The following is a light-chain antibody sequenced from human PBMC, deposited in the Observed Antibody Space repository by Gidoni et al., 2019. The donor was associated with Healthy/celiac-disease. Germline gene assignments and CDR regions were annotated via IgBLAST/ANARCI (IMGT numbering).Light chain of an antibody. J-gene: IGLJ2*01. V-gene: IGLV1-44*01. CDR2: SNN. CDR3: AAWDDSLNGVV. Sequence: QPVLTKPHSASGTPAQRATISFSGSSTNIGSNPVNWYQQLPGTAPKLLIYSNNQRPSGVPDRFSGSKSGTSASLAISGLPSDDEADYYCAAWDDSLNGVVFGGGTKLTV. CDR1: STNIGSNP.